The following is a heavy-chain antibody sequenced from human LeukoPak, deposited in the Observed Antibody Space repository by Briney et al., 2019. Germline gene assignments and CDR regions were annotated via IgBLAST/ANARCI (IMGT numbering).Heavy chain of an antibody. CDR2: VSGRASNT. CDR1: GFTFSNYA. V-gene: IGHV3-23*01. D-gene: IGHD4-17*01. J-gene: IGHJ4*02. CDR3: AKGFQPYGELSFDV. Sequence: GGSLRLSCAAFGFTFSNYAMSWVRQAPGKGLGWVSTVSGRASNTYYADSVKGRFTISRDNSKTTLYLQMNSLRADDTAVYYCAKGFQPYGELSFDVWGQGTLVAVSS.